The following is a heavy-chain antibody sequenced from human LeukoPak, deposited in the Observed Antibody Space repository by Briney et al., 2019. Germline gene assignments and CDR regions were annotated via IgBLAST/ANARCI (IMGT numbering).Heavy chain of an antibody. CDR3: ARAPKLLWFGELLFSPMDV. J-gene: IGHJ6*02. CDR1: GYTFTSYY. V-gene: IGHV1-46*01. D-gene: IGHD3-10*01. CDR2: INPSGGST. Sequence: GASVKVSCKASGYTFTSYYMHWVRQAPGQGLEWMGIINPSGGSTSYAQKFQGRVTMTRDTSTSTVYMELSSLRSEDTAVYYCARAPKLLWFGELLFSPMDVWGQGTTVTVSS.